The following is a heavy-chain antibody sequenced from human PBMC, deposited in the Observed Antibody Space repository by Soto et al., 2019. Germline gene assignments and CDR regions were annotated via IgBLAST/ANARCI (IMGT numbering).Heavy chain of an antibody. D-gene: IGHD6-13*01. Sequence: SQTLSLTCAISGDSVSSNSAAWNWIRQSPSRGLEWLGRTYYRSKWYDDYAVSVKSRITINPDTSKNQFSLQLNSVTPEDTAVYYCARAGYSSSWYERAFYYYYGMDVWGQGTTVTVSS. CDR2: TYYRSKWYD. CDR3: ARAGYSSSWYERAFYYYYGMDV. J-gene: IGHJ6*02. V-gene: IGHV6-1*01. CDR1: GDSVSSNSAA.